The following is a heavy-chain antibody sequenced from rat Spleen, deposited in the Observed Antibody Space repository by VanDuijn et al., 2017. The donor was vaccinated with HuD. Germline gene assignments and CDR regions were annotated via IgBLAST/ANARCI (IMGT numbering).Heavy chain of an antibody. CDR3: ARHPYYDGHYFDY. CDR2: IWAGGST. D-gene: IGHD1-12*02. CDR1: GFSLTSNG. J-gene: IGHJ2*01. Sequence: QVQLKESGPGLMQPSETLSLTCTVSGFSLTSNGVGWVRQPLGKGLVWMGTIWAGGSTNYNSAVQSRLSISRDTSKSQVFLKMNSLQPEDTGTYYCARHPYYDGHYFDYWGQGVMVTVSS. V-gene: IGHV2-72*01.